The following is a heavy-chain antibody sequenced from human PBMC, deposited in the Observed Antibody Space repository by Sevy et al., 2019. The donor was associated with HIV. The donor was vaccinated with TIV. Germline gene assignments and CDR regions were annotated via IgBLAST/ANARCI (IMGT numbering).Heavy chain of an antibody. CDR3: GKDREKYYDFWSGYFGDAFDI. J-gene: IGHJ3*02. V-gene: IGHV3-23*01. Sequence: GGSLRLSCAASGFTFSSYAMSWVRQAPGKGLEWVSAISGSGGSTYYADSVKGRFTISRDNSKNTLYLQMNSLRAEDTAVYYCGKDREKYYDFWSGYFGDAFDIWGQGTMVTVSS. D-gene: IGHD3-3*01. CDR1: GFTFSSYA. CDR2: ISGSGGST.